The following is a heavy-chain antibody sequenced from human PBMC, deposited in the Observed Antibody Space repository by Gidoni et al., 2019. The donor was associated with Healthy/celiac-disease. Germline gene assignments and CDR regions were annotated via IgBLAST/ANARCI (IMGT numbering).Heavy chain of an antibody. CDR1: GGAIGSSSYY. J-gene: IGHJ3*02. Sequence: QLQLQESGPGLVKPSETLSLTGTVSGGAIGSSSYYWGWVRQPPGQGLEWIGSISYSGSTYYNPSLKSRVTIYVDTSTNQFFLKLSSVTAADTAVYYCARHGGTSGWYDAFDIWGQGTMVTVSS. CDR3: ARHGGTSGWYDAFDI. V-gene: IGHV4-39*01. D-gene: IGHD6-19*01. CDR2: ISYSGST.